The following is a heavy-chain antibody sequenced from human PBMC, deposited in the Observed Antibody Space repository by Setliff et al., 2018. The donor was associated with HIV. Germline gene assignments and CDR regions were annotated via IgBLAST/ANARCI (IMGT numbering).Heavy chain of an antibody. CDR3: ARHPPHDSTWPYYYYGMDV. D-gene: IGHD6-13*01. Sequence: SETLSLTCTVSGGSINSYYWSWIRQPPGKGLEWIGYIYATGSTNYNPSLKGRVTVSVDTAKNQLSLRLSSVTAADTAVYYCARHPPHDSTWPYYYYGMDVWGQGTTVTVYS. CDR1: GGSINSYY. V-gene: IGHV4-4*09. CDR2: IYATGST. J-gene: IGHJ6*02.